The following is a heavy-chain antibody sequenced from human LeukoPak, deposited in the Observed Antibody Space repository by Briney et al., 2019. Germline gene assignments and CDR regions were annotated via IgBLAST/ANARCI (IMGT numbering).Heavy chain of an antibody. V-gene: IGHV4-34*01. J-gene: IGHJ4*02. D-gene: IGHD1-14*01. Sequence: SETLSFTCAVYGGSFSGYYWSWIRQPPGKGLEWIGEINHSGSTNYNPSLKSRVTISVDTSKNQFSLKLSSVTAADTAVYYCARGRSSRNRPRLDYWGQGTLVTVSS. CDR1: GGSFSGYY. CDR2: INHSGST. CDR3: ARGRSSRNRPRLDY.